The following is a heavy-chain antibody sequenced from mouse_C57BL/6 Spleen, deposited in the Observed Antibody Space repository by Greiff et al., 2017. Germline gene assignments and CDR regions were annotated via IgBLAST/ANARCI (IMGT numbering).Heavy chain of an antibody. CDR2: IYPGSGNT. D-gene: IGHD2-4*01. V-gene: IGHV1-76*01. Sequence: QVQLKQSGAELVRPGASVKLSCKASGYTFTDYYINWVKQRPGQGLEWIARIYPGSGNTYYNEKFKGKATLTAEKSSSTAYMQLSSLTSEDSAVYFCAREDYYDYVGFAYWGQGTLVTVSA. J-gene: IGHJ3*01. CDR1: GYTFTDYY. CDR3: AREDYYDYVGFAY.